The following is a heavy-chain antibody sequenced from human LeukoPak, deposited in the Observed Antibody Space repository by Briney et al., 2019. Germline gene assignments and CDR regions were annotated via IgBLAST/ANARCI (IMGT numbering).Heavy chain of an antibody. V-gene: IGHV3-30*04. J-gene: IGHJ4*02. D-gene: IGHD5-12*01. Sequence: GGSLRLSCTASGFSFSGYSMHWVRQAPGKGLEWVALISYDGSNTYYAESVKGLFTISRDNSRNTLYLQMNSLRTEDTAVYYCARDGGYDYWGQGTLVTVSS. CDR2: ISYDGSNT. CDR1: GFSFSGYS. CDR3: ARDGGYDY.